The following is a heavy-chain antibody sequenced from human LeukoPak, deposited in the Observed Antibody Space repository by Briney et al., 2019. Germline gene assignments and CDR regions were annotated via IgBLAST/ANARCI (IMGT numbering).Heavy chain of an antibody. D-gene: IGHD6-19*01. CDR1: GYSISNAYY. J-gene: IGHJ4*02. Sequence: SETLSLTCTVSGYSISNAYYWGWIRQPPGKGLEWIGSLYHSGSTYYNPSLKSRVTTSVDTSKNRFSLKLNSVTAADTAVYYCARRPSDWYSPIDYWGPGTLVTVS. CDR3: ARRPSDWYSPIDY. V-gene: IGHV4-38-2*02. CDR2: LYHSGST.